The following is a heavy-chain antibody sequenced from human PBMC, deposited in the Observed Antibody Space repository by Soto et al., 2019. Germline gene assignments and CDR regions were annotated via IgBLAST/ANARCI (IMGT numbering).Heavy chain of an antibody. J-gene: IGHJ3*02. Sequence: QVKLVQSGAEVKKPGASVKVSCKASGYTFTSYAMHWVRQAPGQRLEWMGWINAGNGNTKYSQKFQGRVTITRDTSASTAYMEMSSLRSEATAVYYCGVIAVAGTFDIWGQGTMVTVSS. D-gene: IGHD6-19*01. CDR3: GVIAVAGTFDI. CDR2: INAGNGNT. V-gene: IGHV1-3*01. CDR1: GYTFTSYA.